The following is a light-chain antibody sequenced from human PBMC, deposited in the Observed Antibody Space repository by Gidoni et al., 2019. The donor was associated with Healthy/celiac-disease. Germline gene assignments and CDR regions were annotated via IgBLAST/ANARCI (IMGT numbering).Light chain of an antibody. CDR1: QSVSSY. Sequence: EIVLTQSPATLSVSPGERATLSCRASQSVSSYLAWYQQKPGQAPRRLISDASNRATGIPARFSGSGSGTDFTLTISSLEPEDFAVYYCQQRSNWPLFTFGPGTKVDIK. J-gene: IGKJ3*01. V-gene: IGKV3-11*01. CDR2: DAS. CDR3: QQRSNWPLFT.